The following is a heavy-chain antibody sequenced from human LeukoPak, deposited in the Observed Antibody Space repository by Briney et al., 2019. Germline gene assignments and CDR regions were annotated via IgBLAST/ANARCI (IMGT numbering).Heavy chain of an antibody. J-gene: IGHJ6*03. Sequence: SQTLSLTCTVSGGSISSGSYYWSWIRQPPGKGLEWIGEINHSGTTNYNPSLKSRVTISIDTSKNQFSLKLSSVTAADTGVYYCASSRGYSSSLWYYYMDVWGKGTTVTVSS. CDR1: GGSISSGSYY. CDR3: ASSRGYSSSLWYYYMDV. D-gene: IGHD6-13*01. V-gene: IGHV4-39*07. CDR2: INHSGTT.